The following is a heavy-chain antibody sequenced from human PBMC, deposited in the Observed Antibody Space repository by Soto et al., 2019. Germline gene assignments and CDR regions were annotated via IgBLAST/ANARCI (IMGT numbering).Heavy chain of an antibody. CDR1: GYSFTSLD. CDR3: ARGVSAGVDY. D-gene: IGHD1-26*01. CDR2: MQPSTGRT. J-gene: IGHJ4*02. V-gene: IGHV1-8*01. Sequence: ASVKVSCKASGYSFTSLDINWVRQTAGQGLEWMGWMQPSTGRTGYAQRFQGRVTMTRDTSINTAYMELTTLTSDDTAFYYCARGVSAGVDYWGQGTLVTVSS.